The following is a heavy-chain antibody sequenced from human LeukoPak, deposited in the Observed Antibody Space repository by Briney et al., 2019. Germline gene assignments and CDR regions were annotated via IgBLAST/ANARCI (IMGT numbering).Heavy chain of an antibody. CDR3: ARDTARIVVVTSYYYGMDV. Sequence: SETLSLTCAVSGGSISNSNWWSWVRQPPGKGLEWIGEIYHSGSTNYNPSLKSRVTISVDKSKNQFSLKLSSVTAADTAVYYCARDTARIVVVTSYYYGMDVWGQGTTVTVSS. V-gene: IGHV4-4*02. CDR2: IYHSGST. J-gene: IGHJ6*02. D-gene: IGHD2-21*02. CDR1: GGSISNSNW.